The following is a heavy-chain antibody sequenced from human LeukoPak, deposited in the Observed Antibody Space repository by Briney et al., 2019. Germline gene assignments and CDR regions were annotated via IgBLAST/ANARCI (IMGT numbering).Heavy chain of an antibody. Sequence: GESLKISCKGSGYGFTTYWIGWVRQMPGKGLEWMGVIYPGDSDTRYSPSFQGQVSISADKSISTAYLQWRSLKASDTAMYYCARDSSGYSLFDYWGQGTQVTASS. CDR2: IYPGDSDT. CDR1: GYGFTTYW. D-gene: IGHD3-22*01. J-gene: IGHJ4*02. V-gene: IGHV5-51*01. CDR3: ARDSSGYSLFDY.